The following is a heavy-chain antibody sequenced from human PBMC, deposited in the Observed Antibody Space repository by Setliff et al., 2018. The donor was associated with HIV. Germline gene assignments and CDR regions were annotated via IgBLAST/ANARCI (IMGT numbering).Heavy chain of an antibody. CDR3: AAVFTGEPGRSLDY. V-gene: IGHV3-7*01. CDR1: GFTCSNFW. D-gene: IGHD1-26*01. CDR2: IKEDGSET. J-gene: IGHJ4*02. Sequence: AGGSLRLSCATSGFTCSNFWMTWVRQAPGKGLEWVANIKEDGSETFYVDSVKGRFTMSRDNAKNSKYLLMSDLRAEDTAVYYCAAVFTGEPGRSLDYWGQGTPVTVSS.